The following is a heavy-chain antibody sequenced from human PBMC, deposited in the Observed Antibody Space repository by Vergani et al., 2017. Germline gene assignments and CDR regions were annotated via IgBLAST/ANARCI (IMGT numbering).Heavy chain of an antibody. J-gene: IGHJ6*03. CDR2: IYYSGST. CDR3: ARGLXKYDFWSGYYTDYYYMDV. D-gene: IGHD3-3*01. V-gene: IGHV4-59*01. Sequence: QVQLQESGPGLVKPSETLSLTCTVSGGSISSYYWSWIRQPPGKGLEWIGYIYYSGSTNYNPSLKSRVTISVDTSKNQFSLKLSSVTAADTAVYYCARGLXKYDFWSGYYTDYYYMDVWGKGTTVTVSS. CDR1: GGSISSYY.